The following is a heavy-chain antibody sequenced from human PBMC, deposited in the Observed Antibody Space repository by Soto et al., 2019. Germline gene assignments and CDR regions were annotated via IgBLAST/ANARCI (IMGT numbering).Heavy chain of an antibody. CDR1: GFSLSTSGVG. V-gene: IGHV2-5*02. CDR2: IYWDDDK. J-gene: IGHJ5*02. D-gene: IGHD2-15*01. Sequence: QITLKESGPTLVKPTQTLTLTCTFSGFSLSTSGVGVGWIRQPPGKALEWLALIYWDDDKRYSPSLKSRLTITKDTSKNQVVLTMTNMDPVDTATYYCAHSVSGSNGAWWFGRFDPWGQGTLVTVSS. CDR3: AHSVSGSNGAWWFGRFDP.